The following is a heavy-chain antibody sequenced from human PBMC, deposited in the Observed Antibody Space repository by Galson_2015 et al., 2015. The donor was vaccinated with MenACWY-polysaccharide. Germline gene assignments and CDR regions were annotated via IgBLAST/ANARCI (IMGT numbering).Heavy chain of an antibody. D-gene: IGHD6-19*01. Sequence: SLRLSCAASGFTFSSYAMSWVRQAPGKGLEWVSAISGRGGSTYYADSVGGRLTISRDNSKNTLYLQMNSLRAEDTAIYYCAKDERSGWFGIFDYWGQGILVTVSS. CDR2: ISGRGGST. J-gene: IGHJ4*02. V-gene: IGHV3-23*01. CDR1: GFTFSSYA. CDR3: AKDERSGWFGIFDY.